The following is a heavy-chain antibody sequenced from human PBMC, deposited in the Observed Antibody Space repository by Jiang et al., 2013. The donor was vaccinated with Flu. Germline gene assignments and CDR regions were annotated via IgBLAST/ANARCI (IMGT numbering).Heavy chain of an antibody. CDR1: GDSISSGSYY. CDR2: IFRSGIT. D-gene: IGHD3-22*01. CDR3: ASDPFPNYYSNSTGYSS. J-gene: IGHJ4*02. V-gene: IGHV4-61*02. Sequence: PGLVKPSETLSLTCIVSGDSISSGSYYWSWIRQPAGKGLEWVGRIFRSGITNYNPSLKSRLTISIDTSKNQFSLKLSSVTAADTAVYYCASDPFPNYYSNSTGYSSWGQGTLVTVSS.